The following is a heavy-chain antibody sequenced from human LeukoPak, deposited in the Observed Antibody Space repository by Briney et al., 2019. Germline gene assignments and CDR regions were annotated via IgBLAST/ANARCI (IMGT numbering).Heavy chain of an antibody. J-gene: IGHJ4*02. V-gene: IGHV3-48*01. D-gene: IGHD4-17*01. Sequence: PGGSLRLSSAASGVTFSSYSMSWVCQAPGKGLGRGSYISSSSSTIYYADSVKGRFTISRDNAKNSLSLQMNSLRGEDTAVYYCARDLTTVTTDGKNYCGQGTLVTVSS. CDR1: GVTFSSYS. CDR2: ISSSSSTI. CDR3: ARDLTTVTTDGKNY.